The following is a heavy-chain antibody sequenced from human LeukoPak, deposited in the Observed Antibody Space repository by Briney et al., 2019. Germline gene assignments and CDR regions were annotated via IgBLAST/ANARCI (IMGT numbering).Heavy chain of an antibody. D-gene: IGHD2-8*01. CDR3: AREGCTNGVCYPPGPDY. V-gene: IGHV4-4*07. CDR1: GGSTSSYY. Sequence: PSETLSLTCTVSGGSTSSYYWSWIRQPAGKGLEWIGRIYTSGSTNYNPSLKSRVTISVDKSKNQFSLKLSSVTAADTAVYYCAREGCTNGVCYPPGPDYWGQGTLVTVSS. J-gene: IGHJ4*02. CDR2: IYTSGST.